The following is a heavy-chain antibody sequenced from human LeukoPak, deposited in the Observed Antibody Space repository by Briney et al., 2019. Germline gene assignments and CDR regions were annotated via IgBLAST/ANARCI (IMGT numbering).Heavy chain of an antibody. CDR3: ARGFGKFRMTSWFDP. CDR1: GGSFSGYY. V-gene: IGHV4-34*01. J-gene: IGHJ5*02. CDR2: INHSGST. D-gene: IGHD3-10*01. Sequence: KPSETLSLTCAVYGGSFSGYYWSWIRQPPGKGLEWIGEINHSGSTNYNPSLKSRVTISVDTSKNQFSLKLSSVTAADTAVYYCARGFGKFRMTSWFDPWGQGTLVTVSS.